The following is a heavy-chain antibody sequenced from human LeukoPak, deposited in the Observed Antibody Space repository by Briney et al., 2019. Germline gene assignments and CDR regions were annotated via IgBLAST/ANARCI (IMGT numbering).Heavy chain of an antibody. CDR2: IYYSGST. CDR3: ARVGGDVLLWFGELLRDNWFDP. J-gene: IGHJ5*02. V-gene: IGHV4-59*01. D-gene: IGHD3-10*01. Sequence: SETLSLTCTVSGGSISSYYWSWIRQPPGKGLEGIGDIYYSGSTNYNPSLKSRGTISVDASKNQFSLKLSSVTAADTAVYYCARVGGDVLLWFGELLRDNWFDPWGQGTLVTVSS. CDR1: GGSISSYY.